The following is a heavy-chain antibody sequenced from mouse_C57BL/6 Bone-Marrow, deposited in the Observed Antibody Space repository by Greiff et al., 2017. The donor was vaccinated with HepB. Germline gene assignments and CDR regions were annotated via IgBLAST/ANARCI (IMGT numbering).Heavy chain of an antibody. Sequence: EVQLVESGGGLVKPGGSLKLSCAASGFTFSDYGMHWVRQAPEKGLEWVAYISSGSSTIYYADTVKGRFTISRDNAKNTLFLQMTSLRSEDTAMYYCARRYYGSSGYYFDYWGQGTTLTVSS. D-gene: IGHD1-1*01. J-gene: IGHJ2*01. V-gene: IGHV5-17*01. CDR2: ISSGSSTI. CDR3: ARRYYGSSGYYFDY. CDR1: GFTFSDYG.